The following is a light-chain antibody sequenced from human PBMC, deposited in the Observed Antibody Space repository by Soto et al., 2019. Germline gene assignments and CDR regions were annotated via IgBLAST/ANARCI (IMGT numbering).Light chain of an antibody. V-gene: IGKV1-39*01. CDR1: QDIRND. CDR3: QQSWT. J-gene: IGKJ1*01. Sequence: IQITQSPSSLSASVGDRVTITCRASQDIRNDLDLYQQKPGKSPKLLISAASSLQSGVPSKFSGSGSGTDFTLTISSLQPEDVATYYCQQSWTFGQGTKVDIK. CDR2: AAS.